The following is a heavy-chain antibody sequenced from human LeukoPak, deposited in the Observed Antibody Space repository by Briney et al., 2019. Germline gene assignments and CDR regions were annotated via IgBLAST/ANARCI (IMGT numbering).Heavy chain of an antibody. V-gene: IGHV1-69*13. CDR2: IIPIFGTA. D-gene: IGHD3-3*01. CDR3: ARDPITIFGVVSNYYYYSGMDV. CDR1: GGTFSSYA. J-gene: IGHJ6*02. Sequence: SVKVSCKASGGTFSSYAISWVRQAPGQGLEWMGGIIPIFGTANYAQKFQGRVTITADESTSTAYMELSSLRSEDTAVYYCARDPITIFGVVSNYYYYSGMDVWGQGTTVTVSS.